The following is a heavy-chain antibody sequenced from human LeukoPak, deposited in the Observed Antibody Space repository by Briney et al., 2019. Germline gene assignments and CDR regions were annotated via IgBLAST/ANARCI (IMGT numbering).Heavy chain of an antibody. J-gene: IGHJ4*02. CDR1: GGSFSGYY. CDR2: INHSGST. Sequence: PSETLSLTCAVYGGSFSGYYWSWIRQPPGKGLEWIGEINHSGSTTYNPSLKSRVTISIDTSKSQFSLKLSSVTAADTAVYYCARGPNWNDFDYWGQGTLVTVSS. V-gene: IGHV4-34*01. CDR3: ARGPNWNDFDY. D-gene: IGHD1-1*01.